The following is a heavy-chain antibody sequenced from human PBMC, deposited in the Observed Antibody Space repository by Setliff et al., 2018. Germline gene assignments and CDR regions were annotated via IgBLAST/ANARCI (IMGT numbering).Heavy chain of an antibody. CDR2: IYYSGST. Sequence: SATLSLTCTVSDGSISSSNYYWGWIRQPPGKGLEWIGTIYYSGSTYYNPSLKSRVTISVDMSKNQFSLKLRSVTAADTAIYYCVRNLWDLDPIWGQETLVTVSS. J-gene: IGHJ4*02. CDR1: DGSISSSNYY. V-gene: IGHV4-39*01. CDR3: VRNLWDLDPI. D-gene: IGHD1-26*01.